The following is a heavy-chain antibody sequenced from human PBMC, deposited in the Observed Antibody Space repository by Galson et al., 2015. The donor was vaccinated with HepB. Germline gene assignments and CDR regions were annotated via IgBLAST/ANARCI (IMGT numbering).Heavy chain of an antibody. V-gene: IGHV5-51*03. D-gene: IGHD1-26*01. CDR2: IYPGDSDT. J-gene: IGHJ3*02. CDR1: GYSFTSYW. Sequence: QSGAEVKKPGESLKISCKGTGYSFTSYWIGWVRQMPGKGLEWMGIIYPGDSDTRYSPSFQGQVTISADKSISTAYLQWSSLKASDTAMYYCARLGVGATTPAGDAFDIWGQGTMVTVSS. CDR3: ARLGVGATTPAGDAFDI.